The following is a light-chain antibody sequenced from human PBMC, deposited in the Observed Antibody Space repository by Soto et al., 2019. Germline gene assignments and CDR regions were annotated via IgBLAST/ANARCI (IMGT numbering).Light chain of an antibody. CDR1: QSVSSNY. J-gene: IGKJ4*01. CDR2: AAS. CDR3: PERSGWPRDT. Sequence: EIVLTQSPGTLYLSPGERATLSCRASQSVSSNYLAWYQQKRGQAPRLLLLAASQRAAGVPARFRGSGSGTAMTLTISSLAHEDLAAYYWPERSGWPRDTFGGGTNVDIK. V-gene: IGKV3-11*01.